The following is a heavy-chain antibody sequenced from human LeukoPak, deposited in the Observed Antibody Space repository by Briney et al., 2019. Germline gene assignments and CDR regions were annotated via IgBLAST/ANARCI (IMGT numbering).Heavy chain of an antibody. V-gene: IGHV4-59*01. CDR1: GGSISSYY. Sequence: SETLSLTCTVSGGSISSYYWSWIRQPPGKGLEWIGYIYYSGSTNYNPSLRSRVTISVDTSKNQFSLKLSSVTAADTAVYYCARASLYGGNSRAFDIWGQGTMVTVSS. CDR2: IYYSGST. D-gene: IGHD4-23*01. CDR3: ARASLYGGNSRAFDI. J-gene: IGHJ3*02.